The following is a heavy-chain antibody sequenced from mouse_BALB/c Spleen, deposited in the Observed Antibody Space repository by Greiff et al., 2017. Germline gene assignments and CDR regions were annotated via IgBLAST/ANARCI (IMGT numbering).Heavy chain of an antibody. J-gene: IGHJ3*01. CDR2: ISDGGSYT. CDR3: ARGYYGSFPFAY. V-gene: IGHV5-4*02. Sequence: EVKLMESGGGLVKPGGSLKLSCAASGFTFSDYYMYWVRQTPEKRLEWVATISDGGSYTYYPDSVKGRFTISRDNAKNNLYLQMSSLKSEDTAMCYCARGYYGSFPFAYWGQGTLVTVSA. D-gene: IGHD1-1*01. CDR1: GFTFSDYY.